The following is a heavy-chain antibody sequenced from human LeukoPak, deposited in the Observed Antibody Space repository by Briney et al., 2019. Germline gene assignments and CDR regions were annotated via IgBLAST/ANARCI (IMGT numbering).Heavy chain of an antibody. CDR3: AKEVGYYYGSGSYYHFDY. Sequence: GGSLRLSCAASGFTFSSYGMHWVRQAPGKGLKWVAFIRYDGSNKYYADSVKGRFTISRDNSKNTLYLQMNSLRAEDTAVYYCAKEVGYYYGSGSYYHFDYWGQGTLVTVSS. D-gene: IGHD3-10*01. CDR1: GFTFSSYG. J-gene: IGHJ4*02. CDR2: IRYDGSNK. V-gene: IGHV3-30*02.